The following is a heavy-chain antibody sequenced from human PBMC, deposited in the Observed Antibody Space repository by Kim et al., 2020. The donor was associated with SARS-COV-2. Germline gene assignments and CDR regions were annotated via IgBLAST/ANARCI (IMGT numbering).Heavy chain of an antibody. CDR3: AKGRGGYSPQPDY. CDR2: IYSGGRST. CDR1: GFTFSSYA. Sequence: GGSLRLSCAPSGFTFSSYAMSWVRQAPGKGLEWVSVIYSGGRSTYYADSVKGRFTISRDNSKNTLYLQMDSLRAEDTAVYYCAKGRGGYSPQPDYWGQGTLVTVSS. D-gene: IGHD5-18*01. V-gene: IGHV3-23*03. J-gene: IGHJ4*02.